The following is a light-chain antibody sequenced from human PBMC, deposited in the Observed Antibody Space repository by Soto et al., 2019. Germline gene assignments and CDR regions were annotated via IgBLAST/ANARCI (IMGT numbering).Light chain of an antibody. CDR3: HQYGSLPRT. CDR1: QSVNKFY. V-gene: IGKV3-20*01. Sequence: IVLTQSPGTLSFFPGERAILSCRASQSVNKFYLAWYQQKPGQAPRLLIHATSTRATGIPDRFSGSGSGTDFSLVISSLEPEDFVVYYCHQYGSLPRTFGQGTKVEAK. J-gene: IGKJ1*01. CDR2: ATS.